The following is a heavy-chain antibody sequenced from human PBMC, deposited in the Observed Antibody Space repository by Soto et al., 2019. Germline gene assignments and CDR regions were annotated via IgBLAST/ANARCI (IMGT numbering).Heavy chain of an antibody. CDR1: GGSISSPNL. CDR3: ARSPRSIAAGGIDF. Sequence: SETLSLTCGVSGGSISSPNLWTWVRQPSGKGLEWIGEIYHSGSTTFNPSLKSRVTISVDKSKNHFSLKLSPVTAADTAVYYCARSPRSIAAGGIDFWGQGILVTVSS. V-gene: IGHV4-4*02. CDR2: IYHSGST. D-gene: IGHD6-13*01. J-gene: IGHJ4*01.